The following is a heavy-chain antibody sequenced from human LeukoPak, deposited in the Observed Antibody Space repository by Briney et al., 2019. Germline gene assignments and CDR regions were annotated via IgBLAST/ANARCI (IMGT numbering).Heavy chain of an antibody. D-gene: IGHD3-10*01. CDR1: GGSISSYH. Sequence: SETLPLTCTVSGGSISSYHWNWIRQPPGKGLEWIGYIYYSGSTNYNPSLKSRVTISVDTSKNQFSLKLSSATAADTAVYYCARPLWFGELLAYDAFDIWGQGTMVTVSS. J-gene: IGHJ3*02. CDR2: IYYSGST. CDR3: ARPLWFGELLAYDAFDI. V-gene: IGHV4-59*08.